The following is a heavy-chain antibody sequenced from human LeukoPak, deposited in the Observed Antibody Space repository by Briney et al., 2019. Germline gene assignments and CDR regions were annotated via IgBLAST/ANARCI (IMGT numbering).Heavy chain of an antibody. Sequence: PSETLSLTCTVSGGSISSGSYYWSWNRQPAGKGLEWIGSIYYSGSTYYNPSLKSRVTISVDTSKNQFSLKLSSVTAADTAVYYCARHPDSGWSYPDYWGQGTLVTVSS. CDR2: IYYSGST. V-gene: IGHV4-39*01. D-gene: IGHD6-19*01. CDR1: GGSISSGSYY. CDR3: ARHPDSGWSYPDY. J-gene: IGHJ4*02.